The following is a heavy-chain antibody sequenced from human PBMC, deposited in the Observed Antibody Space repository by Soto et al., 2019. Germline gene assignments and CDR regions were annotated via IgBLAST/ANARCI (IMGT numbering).Heavy chain of an antibody. D-gene: IGHD3-10*01. CDR2: IYYSGST. J-gene: IGHJ6*03. V-gene: IGHV4-59*01. CDR3: ARQSEFSLYYYMDV. Sequence: SETLSLTCTVSGGSISSYYWSWIRQPPGKGLEWIGYIYYSGSTNYNPSLKSRVTISVDTSKNQFSLKLSSVTAADTAVYYCARQSEFSLYYYMDVWGKGTTVTVSS. CDR1: GGSISSYY.